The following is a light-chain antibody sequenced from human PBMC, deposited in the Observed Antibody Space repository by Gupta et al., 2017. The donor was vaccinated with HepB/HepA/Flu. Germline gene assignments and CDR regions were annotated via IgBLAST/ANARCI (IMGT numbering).Light chain of an antibody. CDR2: GAS. CDR1: QSIRSN. J-gene: IGKJ1*01. V-gene: IGKV3-15*01. Sequence: EIVVTQSPATLSVSPGERATLSCRASQSIRSNLAWYQQKPGQAPRLLIYGASTRATGITARFSGSGSGKEFPLTISSRQSEDFAVYYCQQDNNWPPWTFGQRTKLEIK. CDR3: QQDNNWPPWT.